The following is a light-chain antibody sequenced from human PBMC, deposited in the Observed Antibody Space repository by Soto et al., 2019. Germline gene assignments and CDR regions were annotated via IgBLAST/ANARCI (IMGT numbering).Light chain of an antibody. CDR2: GAS. CDR1: HSVSSSY. J-gene: IGKJ4*01. Sequence: ETVESLSSVTLLLTPVERATLSCSGSHSVSSSYLAWYQQKPGQAPRLLIYGASSRATGIPDRFSGSRSGAEFTLTIFSLQSEDIATYYCQQDANRPHTFAGGTKVDVK. V-gene: IGKV3-20*01. CDR3: QQDANRPHT.